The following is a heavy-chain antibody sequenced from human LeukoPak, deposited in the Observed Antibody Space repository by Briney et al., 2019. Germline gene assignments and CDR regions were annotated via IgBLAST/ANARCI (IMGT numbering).Heavy chain of an antibody. CDR1: GYTFIAYY. CDR3: ARGGSLAVAPHLYYFDY. J-gene: IGHJ4*02. D-gene: IGHD6-19*01. CDR2: INPSGGST. Sequence: GASVKVSCKASGYTFIAYYIHWVRQAPGQGLEWMGIINPSGGSTTYAQSFQGRVTMTRDTSTSAVYMELSSLGSEDTAVYYCARGGSLAVAPHLYYFDYWGQGTLVTVSS. V-gene: IGHV1-46*01.